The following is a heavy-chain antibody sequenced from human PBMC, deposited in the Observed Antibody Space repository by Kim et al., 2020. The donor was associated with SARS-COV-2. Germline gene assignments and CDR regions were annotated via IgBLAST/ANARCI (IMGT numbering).Heavy chain of an antibody. D-gene: IGHD6-19*01. J-gene: IGHJ4*02. V-gene: IGHV6-1*01. CDR3: TRAVAGTGHFDY. CDR2: K. Sequence: KDFAVSVKSRRTINPDPSKNQFSLQLNAVTHEDTAVYYCTRAVAGTGHFDYWGQGTLVTVSS.